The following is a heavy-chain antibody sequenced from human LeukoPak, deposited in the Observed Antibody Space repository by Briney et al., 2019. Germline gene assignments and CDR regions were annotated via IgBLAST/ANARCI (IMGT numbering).Heavy chain of an antibody. Sequence: GGSLRLSCAVSGFTFSSYAMSWVRQVPGKGLEWVSAISGSGGSTYYADSVKGRFTISRDNSKNTLYLQMNSLRAEDTAVYYCPKSVLPAAIRNYFDYWGQGTLVTVSS. CDR2: ISGSGGST. CDR1: GFTFSSYA. J-gene: IGHJ4*02. D-gene: IGHD2-2*02. CDR3: PKSVLPAAIRNYFDY. V-gene: IGHV3-23*01.